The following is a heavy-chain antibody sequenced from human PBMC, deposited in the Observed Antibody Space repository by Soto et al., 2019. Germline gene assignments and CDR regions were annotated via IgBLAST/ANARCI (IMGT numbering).Heavy chain of an antibody. CDR2: ISGSGGST. CDR1: GFTFSSYA. D-gene: IGHD1-1*01. CDR3: AKEAAYNWNDKGGTMDV. Sequence: GESLKISCAASGFTFSSYAMSWVRQAPGKGLEWVSAISGSGGSTYYADSVKGRFTISRDNSKNTLYLQMNSLRAEDTAVYYCAKEAAYNWNDKGGTMDVWGKGTTVTVSS. V-gene: IGHV3-23*01. J-gene: IGHJ6*03.